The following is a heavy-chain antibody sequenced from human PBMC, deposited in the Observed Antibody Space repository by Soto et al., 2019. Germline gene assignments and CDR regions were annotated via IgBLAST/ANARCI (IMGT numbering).Heavy chain of an antibody. J-gene: IGHJ5*02. D-gene: IGHD3-16*02. CDR1: GFTFSSYC. CDR2: ISSSSNYI. V-gene: IGHV3-21*01. CDR3: ARETLEGVIAAYNWFDP. Sequence: EVQLVESGGGLVKPGGSLRLSCAASGFTFSSYCMNWVRQAPGKGLEWVSSISSSSNYIYYADSVKGRFTISRDNAKNSLYLQMNSLRAEDTAVYYCARETLEGVIAAYNWFDPWGQGTLVTVSS.